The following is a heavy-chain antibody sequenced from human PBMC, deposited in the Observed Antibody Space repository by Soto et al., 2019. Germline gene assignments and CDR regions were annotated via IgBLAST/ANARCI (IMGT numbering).Heavy chain of an antibody. J-gene: IGHJ6*02. CDR2: IRSKANSYAT. CDR3: TRHVAYCSSTSCYVGYYYYGMDV. CDR1: GFTFSGSA. Sequence: GGSLRLSCAASGFTFSGSAMHWVRQASGKGLEWVGRIRSKANSYATAYAASVKGRFTISRDDSKNTAYLQMNSLKTEDTAVYYCTRHVAYCSSTSCYVGYYYYGMDVWGQGTTVTVSS. V-gene: IGHV3-73*01. D-gene: IGHD2-2*01.